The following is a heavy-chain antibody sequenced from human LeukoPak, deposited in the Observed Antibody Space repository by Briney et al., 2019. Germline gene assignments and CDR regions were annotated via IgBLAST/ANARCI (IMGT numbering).Heavy chain of an antibody. CDR3: ATDAVTFFDY. CDR2: ISGSGGST. Sequence: GGSLRLSCAASGGTFSSYAMSWVRQAPGKGLEWISAISGSGGSTYYADCVNGRFTISSDNSKNPLYLQMTSPSVADTAVSYCATDAVTFFDYWGQGPLVTVSS. J-gene: IGHJ4*02. CDR1: GGTFSSYA. D-gene: IGHD4-17*01. V-gene: IGHV3-23*01.